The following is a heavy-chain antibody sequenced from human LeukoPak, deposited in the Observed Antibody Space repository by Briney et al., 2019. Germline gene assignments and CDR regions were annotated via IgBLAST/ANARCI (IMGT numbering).Heavy chain of an antibody. Sequence: SETLSLTCTVSGGSISSYYWSWIRQPAGKGLEWIGRIYTSGSTNYNPSLKSRVTMSVDTSKNQFSLKLSSVTAADTAVYYCARDRYNWNHEEAFDIWGQGTMVTVSS. CDR3: ARDRYNWNHEEAFDI. V-gene: IGHV4-4*07. CDR1: GGSISSYY. D-gene: IGHD1-14*01. J-gene: IGHJ3*02. CDR2: IYTSGST.